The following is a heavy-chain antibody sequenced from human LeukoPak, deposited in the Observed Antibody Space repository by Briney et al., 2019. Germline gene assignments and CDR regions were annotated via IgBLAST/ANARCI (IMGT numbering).Heavy chain of an antibody. CDR2: LWSDGSNK. CDR1: GFTFSTYA. CDR3: AREGRWLQSRLFDY. D-gene: IGHD5-12*01. J-gene: IGHJ4*02. Sequence: GGSLRLSCAASGFTFSTYAMHWVRQAPGKGLEWVAVLWSDGSNKNHADSVKGRFTISRDNSKNTLYLQMNSLRAEDTAVYFCAREGRWLQSRLFDYWGQGTLVTVSS. V-gene: IGHV3-33*01.